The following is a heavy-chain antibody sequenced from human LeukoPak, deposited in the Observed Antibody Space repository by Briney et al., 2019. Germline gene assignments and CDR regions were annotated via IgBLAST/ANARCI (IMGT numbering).Heavy chain of an antibody. D-gene: IGHD3-10*01. Sequence: GGSLRLSCAASGFTFSSYAMSWVHQAPGKGLEWVSAISGSGGSTYYADSVKGRFTISGDNSKNTLYLQMNSLRAEDTAVYYCAKASYYYGSGSYSDYWGQGTLVTVSS. CDR3: AKASYYYGSGSYSDY. CDR2: ISGSGGST. J-gene: IGHJ4*02. V-gene: IGHV3-23*01. CDR1: GFTFSSYA.